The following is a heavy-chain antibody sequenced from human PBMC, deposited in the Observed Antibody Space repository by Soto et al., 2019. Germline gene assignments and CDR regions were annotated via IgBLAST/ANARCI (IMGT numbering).Heavy chain of an antibody. J-gene: IGHJ6*02. Sequence: SETLSLTCTVSGGSISSSSYYWGWIRQPPGKGLEWIGSIYYSGSTYYNPSLKSRVTISVDTSKNQFSLKLSSVTAADTAVYYCARVVGSGSYYRYYYYGMDVWGQGTTVTVSS. CDR3: ARVVGSGSYYRYYYYGMDV. CDR2: IYYSGST. CDR1: GGSISSSSYY. D-gene: IGHD3-10*01. V-gene: IGHV4-39*01.